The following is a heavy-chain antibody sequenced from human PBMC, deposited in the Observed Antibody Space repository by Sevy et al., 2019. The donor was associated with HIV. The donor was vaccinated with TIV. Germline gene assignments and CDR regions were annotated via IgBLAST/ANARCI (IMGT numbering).Heavy chain of an antibody. V-gene: IGHV3-30*02. CDR1: GFTFSSYG. CDR3: AKGAMVQGGLEYFQH. CDR2: IRYDGSNK. D-gene: IGHD3-10*01. Sequence: GGSLRLSCAASGFTFSSYGMHWVRQAPGKGLEWVAFIRYDGSNKYYADSVKGRFTISRDNSKNTLYLQMNSLRAEDRAVYYCAKGAMVQGGLEYFQHWGQGTLVTVSS. J-gene: IGHJ1*01.